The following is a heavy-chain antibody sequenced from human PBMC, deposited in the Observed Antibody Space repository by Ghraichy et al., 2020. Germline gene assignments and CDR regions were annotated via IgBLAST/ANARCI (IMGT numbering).Heavy chain of an antibody. CDR3: ARAGVTTVVD. V-gene: IGHV4-61*01. CDR2: IYYSGST. D-gene: IGHD4-23*01. CDR1: GGSVSSGSYY. J-gene: IGHJ4*02. Sequence: SETLSLTCTVSGGSVSSGSYYWSWIRQPPGKGLEWIGYIYYSGSTNYNPSLKSRVTISVDTSKNQFSLKLSSVTAADTAVYYCARAGVTTVVDWGQGTLVTVSS.